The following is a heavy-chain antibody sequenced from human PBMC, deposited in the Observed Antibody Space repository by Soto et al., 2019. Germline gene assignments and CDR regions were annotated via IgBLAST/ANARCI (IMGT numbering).Heavy chain of an antibody. CDR1: GGSISSSNW. J-gene: IGHJ6*02. D-gene: IGHD3-22*01. Sequence: QVQLQESGPGLVKPSGTLSLTCAVSGGSISSSNWWSWVRQPPGKGLEWIGEIYHSGSTNYNPSLKSRVTIPVDKSKNQFSLKLSSVTAADTAVYYCARGVSYYYDSSGYSLHYYGMDVWGQGTTVTVSS. CDR3: ARGVSYYYDSSGYSLHYYGMDV. CDR2: IYHSGST. V-gene: IGHV4-4*02.